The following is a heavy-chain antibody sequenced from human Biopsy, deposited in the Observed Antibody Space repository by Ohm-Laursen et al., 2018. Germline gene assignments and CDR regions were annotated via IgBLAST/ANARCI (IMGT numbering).Heavy chain of an antibody. J-gene: IGHJ1*01. CDR1: GGTFSNYG. Sequence: ASVKVSCKAPGGTFSNYGVNWVRQAPGQGLEWLGGNIPILGTGNYAQKFQDRVTVAADPSTSTATMELRSLRSDDTAVYYCATKLTGYFHHWGQGTLVTVSS. V-gene: IGHV1-69*13. D-gene: IGHD3-9*01. CDR3: ATKLTGYFHH. CDR2: NIPILGTG.